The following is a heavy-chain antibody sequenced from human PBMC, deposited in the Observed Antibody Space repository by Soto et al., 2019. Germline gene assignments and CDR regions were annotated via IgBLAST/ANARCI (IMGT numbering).Heavy chain of an antibody. J-gene: IGHJ4*02. CDR1: GGSFSGYY. CDR3: ARGALLNGYYFDY. CDR2: INHSGST. D-gene: IGHD2-15*01. V-gene: IGHV4-34*01. Sequence: QVQLQQWGAGLLKPSETLSLTCAVYGGSFSGYYWSWIRQPPGKGLEWIGEINHSGSTNYNPSLKSRVTISVDTSKNQFSLKLSSVTAADTAVYYCARGALLNGYYFDYWGQGSLVTVSS.